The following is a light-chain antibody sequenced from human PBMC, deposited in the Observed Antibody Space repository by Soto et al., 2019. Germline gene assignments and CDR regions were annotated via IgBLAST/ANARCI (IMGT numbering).Light chain of an antibody. Sequence: EIAMTLSPATPSVFPGERATLSFMASHVFGTYLAWYQQKPGQAPRLLISNASNRATGIPARFSGSGSGTDFTFTISSLEAEDFAVYYCHQRSNWPRTFGGGTKVDI. CDR1: HVFGTY. CDR3: HQRSNWPRT. CDR2: NAS. V-gene: IGKV3-11*01. J-gene: IGKJ4*01.